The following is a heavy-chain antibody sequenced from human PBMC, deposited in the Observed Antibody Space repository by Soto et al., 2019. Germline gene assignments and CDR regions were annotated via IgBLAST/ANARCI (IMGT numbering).Heavy chain of an antibody. CDR2: INPNSGGT. D-gene: IGHD5-12*01. V-gene: IGHV1-2*04. CDR3: ARAGDSGYDYNPYYYYGMDV. J-gene: IGHJ6*02. Sequence: ASVKVSFKASGYTFTGYYMHWVRQAPGQGLEWMGWINPNSGGTNYAQKFQGWVTMTRDTSISAAYMELSRLRSDDTAVYYCARAGDSGYDYNPYYYYGMDVWGQGTTVTVSS. CDR1: GYTFTGYY.